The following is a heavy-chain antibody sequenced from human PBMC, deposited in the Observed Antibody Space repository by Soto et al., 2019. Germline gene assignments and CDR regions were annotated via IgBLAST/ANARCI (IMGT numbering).Heavy chain of an antibody. Sequence: QVQLVQSGAEVKKPGSSVKVSCKASGGTFSSYAISWVRQAPGQGLEWMGGIIPIFGTANYAQKFQGRVTITADESTTPAYMELSSLRSEDTAVYYCAGERGKATVTTAEGVYWFDPWGQGTLVTVSS. J-gene: IGHJ5*02. D-gene: IGHD4-17*01. CDR1: GGTFSSYA. CDR3: AGERGKATVTTAEGVYWFDP. CDR2: IIPIFGTA. V-gene: IGHV1-69*12.